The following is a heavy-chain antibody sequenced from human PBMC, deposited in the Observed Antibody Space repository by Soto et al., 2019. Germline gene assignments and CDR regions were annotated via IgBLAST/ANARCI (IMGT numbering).Heavy chain of an antibody. CDR3: ARAHYGDYGYGMDV. J-gene: IGHJ6*02. V-gene: IGHV4-30-2*01. CDR2: IYHSGST. D-gene: IGHD4-17*01. CDR1: GGSISRGGYS. Sequence: SETLSVTWAVSGGSISRGGYSWSWIRQPPGKGLEWIGYIYHSGSTYYNPSLKSRVTISVDRSKNQFSLKLSSVTAADTAVYYCARAHYGDYGYGMDVWGQGTTVTVSS.